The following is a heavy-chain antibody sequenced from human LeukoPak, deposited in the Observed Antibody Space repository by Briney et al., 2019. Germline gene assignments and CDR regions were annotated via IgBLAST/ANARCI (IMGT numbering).Heavy chain of an antibody. V-gene: IGHV4-39*01. Sequence: SETLSLTCTVSGGSISSSTFYWGWIRQPPGKGLEWIGSLYYSGSTYYNPSLKSRVTISVDTSKNQFSLKLSSVTAADTAVYYCARVHDSSGYYYVGGFDYWGQGTLVTVSS. CDR1: GGSISSSTFY. J-gene: IGHJ4*02. CDR2: LYYSGST. CDR3: ARVHDSSGYYYVGGFDY. D-gene: IGHD3-22*01.